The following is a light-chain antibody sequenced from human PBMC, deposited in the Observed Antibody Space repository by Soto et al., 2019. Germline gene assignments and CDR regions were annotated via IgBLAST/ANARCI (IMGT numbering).Light chain of an antibody. Sequence: EIVMTQSQATLSVSQGERATLSCRASQSVSSTLAWYQQKPGQAPRLLIYGAPTRATGIPARCSGSGSGTEFTLTISSLQSEDFAVYYCQQYNNWPFTFGPGTKVDIK. J-gene: IGKJ3*01. CDR3: QQYNNWPFT. V-gene: IGKV3-15*01. CDR1: QSVSST. CDR2: GAP.